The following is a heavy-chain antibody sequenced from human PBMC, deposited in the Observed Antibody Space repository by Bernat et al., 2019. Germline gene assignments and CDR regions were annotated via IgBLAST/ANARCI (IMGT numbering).Heavy chain of an antibody. CDR3: ARDRVLLPYYDILTGYYFDY. CDR1: GYTFTSYY. D-gene: IGHD3-9*01. CDR2: INPSGGST. Sequence: QVQLVQSGAEVKKPGASVKVSRKASGYTFTSYYMHWVRQAPGQGLEWMGIINPSGGSTSYAQKFQGRVTMTRDTSTSTVYMELSSLRSEDTAVFYCARDRVLLPYYDILTGYYFDYWGQGTLVTVSS. J-gene: IGHJ4*02. V-gene: IGHV1-46*03.